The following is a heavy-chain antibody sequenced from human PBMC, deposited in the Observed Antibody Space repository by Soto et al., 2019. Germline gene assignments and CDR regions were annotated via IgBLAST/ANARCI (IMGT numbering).Heavy chain of an antibody. D-gene: IGHD1-7*01. J-gene: IGHJ5*02. CDR2: INHSGST. Sequence: QVQLQQWGAGLLKPSETLSLTCAVYGGSFSGYYWSWIRQPPGKGLEWIGEINHSGSTNYNPSLKSRLTISVDTSKNQFSLKLSSVTAADTAVYYCARVEGGTGWFDPWGQGTLVTVSS. V-gene: IGHV4-34*01. CDR3: ARVEGGTGWFDP. CDR1: GGSFSGYY.